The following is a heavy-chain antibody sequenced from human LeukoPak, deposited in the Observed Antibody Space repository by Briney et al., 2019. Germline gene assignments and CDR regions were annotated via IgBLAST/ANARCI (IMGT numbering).Heavy chain of an antibody. CDR1: GFTFSSYS. J-gene: IGHJ4*02. Sequence: PGGSLRLSCAASGFTFSSYSMNWVRQAPGKGLEWVSSLSSSSSYIDYADSVKGRFTISRDNAKNSLYLQMNSLRAEDTALYYCARGSYYYDSSGYYYYWGQGTLVTVSS. D-gene: IGHD3-22*01. V-gene: IGHV3-21*04. CDR3: ARGSYYYDSSGYYYY. CDR2: LSSSSSYI.